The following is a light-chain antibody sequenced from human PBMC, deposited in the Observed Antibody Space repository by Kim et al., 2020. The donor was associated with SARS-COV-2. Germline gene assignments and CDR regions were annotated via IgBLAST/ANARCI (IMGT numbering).Light chain of an antibody. Sequence: QSALTQPASVSGSPGESVTISCTGTSSDIGYYNFVSWYQQHSGKAPKLMIYDVTHRPSGVSNRFSGSKSGTTASLTISGLHPEDEAVYYCTSYTDTSTVLFGGGTKLTVL. CDR1: SSDIGYYNF. J-gene: IGLJ2*01. CDR3: TSYTDTSTVL. CDR2: DVT. V-gene: IGLV2-14*03.